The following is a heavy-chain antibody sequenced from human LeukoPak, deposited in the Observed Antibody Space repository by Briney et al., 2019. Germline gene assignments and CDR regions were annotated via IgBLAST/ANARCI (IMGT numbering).Heavy chain of an antibody. CDR3: AKDGVEQWIGHYFDY. D-gene: IGHD6-19*01. V-gene: IGHV3-21*04. J-gene: IGHJ4*02. CDR2: ISGHSDYI. Sequence: PGGSLRLSCAASGFSFNSYSMKWVRQAPGKGLEWVSSISGHSDYIYYADSVKGRFTISRDNAKNSLYLQMNSLRAEDTAVYYCAKDGVEQWIGHYFDYWGQGTLVTVSS. CDR1: GFSFNSYS.